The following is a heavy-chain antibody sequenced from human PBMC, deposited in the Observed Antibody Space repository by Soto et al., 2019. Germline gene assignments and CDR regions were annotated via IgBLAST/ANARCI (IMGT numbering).Heavy chain of an antibody. D-gene: IGHD6-13*01. V-gene: IGHV3-23*01. CDR2: ISGSDGST. Sequence: EVQLLESGGGLVQPGGSLRLSCAASGFTFSSYAMNWVRQAPGKGLEWVSVISGSDGSTYYADSVKGRFTISRDNSKNTRNLQMNSLRAEDTAVYYWARRSSSWYLDYWGQGTLVTVSS. CDR3: ARRSSSWYLDY. J-gene: IGHJ4*02. CDR1: GFTFSSYA.